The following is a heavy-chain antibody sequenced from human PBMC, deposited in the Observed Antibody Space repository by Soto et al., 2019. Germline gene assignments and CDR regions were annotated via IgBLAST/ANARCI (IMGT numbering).Heavy chain of an antibody. D-gene: IGHD3-22*01. CDR3: ARVRGHSYYDSSGYPPLDY. J-gene: IGHJ4*02. Sequence: GGSLRLSCAASGFTFSSYSMHWVRQAPGKGLEWVAVISYDGSNKYYADSVKGRFTISRDNSKNTLYLQMNSLRAEDTAVYYCARVRGHSYYDSSGYPPLDYWGQGTLVTVSS. CDR2: ISYDGSNK. CDR1: GFTFSSYS. V-gene: IGHV3-30-3*01.